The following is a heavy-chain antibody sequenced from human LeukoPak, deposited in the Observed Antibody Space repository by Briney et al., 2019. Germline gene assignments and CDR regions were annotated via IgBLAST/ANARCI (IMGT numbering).Heavy chain of an antibody. CDR1: GFTFSSYA. D-gene: IGHD5-24*01. J-gene: IGHJ4*02. V-gene: IGHV3-30-3*01. CDR3: ARDDQTPDGYFDY. CDR2: ISYDGSNK. Sequence: GGSLRLSCAASGFTFSSYAMHWVRQAPGKGLEWVAVISYDGSNKYYADSVKGRFTISRDNSKNTLYLQMNSLRAEDTAVYYCARDDQTPDGYFDYWGQGTLVTVSS.